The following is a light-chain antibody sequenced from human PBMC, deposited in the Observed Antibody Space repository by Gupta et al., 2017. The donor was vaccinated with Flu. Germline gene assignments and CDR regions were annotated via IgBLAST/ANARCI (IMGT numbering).Light chain of an antibody. Sequence: QSVLTQPPSASGTPGQRVTISCSGSSSNIGSNYVYWYQQLPGTAPKLLIYRNNQRPSGVPDRFPGSKSGTSASLAISGLRSEDEADYYCAAGDDSLSGRVFGGGTKLTVL. V-gene: IGLV1-47*01. CDR2: RNN. J-gene: IGLJ3*02. CDR3: AAGDDSLSGRV. CDR1: SSNIGSNY.